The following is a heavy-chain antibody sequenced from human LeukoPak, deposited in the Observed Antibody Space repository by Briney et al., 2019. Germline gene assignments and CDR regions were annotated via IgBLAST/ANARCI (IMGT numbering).Heavy chain of an antibody. CDR2: VYYSGST. Sequence: PSETLSLTCTVSGGSVSSYFWSWIRQPPGKGLEWIGYVYYSGSTNYNPSLKSRVTISVDTSKTQFSLRLSSVTAADTAVYYCAREKVRGVCNYWGQGTLVTVSS. V-gene: IGHV4-59*02. J-gene: IGHJ4*02. CDR1: GGSVSSYF. CDR3: AREKVRGVCNY. D-gene: IGHD3-10*01.